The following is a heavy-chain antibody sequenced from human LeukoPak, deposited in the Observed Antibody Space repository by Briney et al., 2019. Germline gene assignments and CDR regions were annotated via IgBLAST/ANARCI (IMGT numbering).Heavy chain of an antibody. D-gene: IGHD2-2*01. Sequence: PGGSLRLSCAASGFTFSSYGMHWVRQAPGKGLEWVSSISSSSSYIYYADSVKGRFTISRDNAKNSLYLQMNSLRAEDTAVYYCARDIVVVPAAINSGWFDPWGQGTLVTVSS. CDR2: ISSSSSYI. V-gene: IGHV3-21*01. CDR1: GFTFSSYG. J-gene: IGHJ5*02. CDR3: ARDIVVVPAAINSGWFDP.